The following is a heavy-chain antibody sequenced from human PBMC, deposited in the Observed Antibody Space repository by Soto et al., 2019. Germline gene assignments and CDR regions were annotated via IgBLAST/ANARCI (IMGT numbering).Heavy chain of an antibody. CDR3: ARPFRGATAFDY. D-gene: IGHD1-26*01. CDR1: GGSFSCYY. CDR2: INHSGST. Sequence: SVTLSLTCAVYGGSFSCYYWSWIRQPPGKGLEWIGEINHSGSTNYNPSLKSRVTISVDTSKNQFSLKLSSVTAADTAVYYCARPFRGATAFDYWGQGTLVTVSS. J-gene: IGHJ4*02. V-gene: IGHV4-34*01.